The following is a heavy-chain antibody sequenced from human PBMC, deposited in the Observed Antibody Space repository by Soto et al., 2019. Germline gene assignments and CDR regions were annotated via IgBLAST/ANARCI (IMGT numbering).Heavy chain of an antibody. CDR1: GYSFTSYW. CDR2: IYPGDSDT. D-gene: IGHD1-1*01. CDR3: ARQLERNWFDP. V-gene: IGHV5-51*01. J-gene: IGHJ5*02. Sequence: GEALNISCKVSGYSFTSYWIGWVRQMPGKGLEWMGIIYPGDSDTRYSPSFQGQVTISADKSISTAYLQWSSLKASDTAMYYCARQLERNWFDPWGQGTLVTVSS.